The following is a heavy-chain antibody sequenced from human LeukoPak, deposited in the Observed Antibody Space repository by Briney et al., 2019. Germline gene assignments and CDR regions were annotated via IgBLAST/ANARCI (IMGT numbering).Heavy chain of an antibody. V-gene: IGHV7-4-1*02. CDR2: INTNTGNP. CDR3: AREYCGGDCYSGLAFHYYYYYGMDV. J-gene: IGHJ6*02. Sequence: ASVKVSCKASGYTFTSYAMNWVRQAPGQGLEWMGWINTNTGNPTYAQGFTGRFVFSLDTSVSTAYLQISSLKAEDTAVYYCAREYCGGDCYSGLAFHYYYYYGMDVWGQGTTVTVSS. D-gene: IGHD2-21*02. CDR1: GYTFTSYA.